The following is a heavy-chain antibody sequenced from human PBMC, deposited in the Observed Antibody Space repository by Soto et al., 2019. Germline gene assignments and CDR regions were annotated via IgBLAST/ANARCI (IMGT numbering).Heavy chain of an antibody. CDR1: GYTLTRYS. CDR2: IHAGNDFT. Sequence: ASVKVCCEASGYTLTRYSIHWVRQAPGQRLEWMGWIHAGNDFTKYSQKFQGRVTITRDTSASAAYMELSSLRSEDTAVYYCAREDTSMAPAFDYWGQGTLVTVSS. CDR3: AREDTSMAPAFDY. V-gene: IGHV1-3*01. J-gene: IGHJ4*02. D-gene: IGHD5-18*01.